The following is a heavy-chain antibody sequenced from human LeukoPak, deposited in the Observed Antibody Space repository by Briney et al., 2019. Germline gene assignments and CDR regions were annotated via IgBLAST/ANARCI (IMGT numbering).Heavy chain of an antibody. J-gene: IGHJ4*02. D-gene: IGHD3-10*01. CDR3: ARVVSSRGYYFDY. CDR2: IYYRGST. Sequence: KPSQTLSLTCTVSGCSISSGGYYWSWIRQHPGKGLEWIGYIYYRGSTYYNPSLKSRVTLSVDTSKNQFSLKLSSVTAADTAVYYCARVVSSRGYYFDYWGQGTLVTVSS. CDR1: GCSISSGGYY. V-gene: IGHV4-31*03.